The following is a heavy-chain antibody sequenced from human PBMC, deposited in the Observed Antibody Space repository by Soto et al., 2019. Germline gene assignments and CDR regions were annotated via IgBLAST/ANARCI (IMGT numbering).Heavy chain of an antibody. D-gene: IGHD6-19*01. CDR3: ARDPGIAVAGASNWFDP. V-gene: IGHV1-69*13. Sequence: VKVSCKASGGTFSSYAISWVRQAPGQGLEWMGGIIPIFGTANHAQKFQGRVTITADESTSTAYMELSSLRSEDTAVYYCARDPGIAVAGASNWFDPWGQGTLVTVSS. CDR2: IIPIFGTA. J-gene: IGHJ5*02. CDR1: GGTFSSYA.